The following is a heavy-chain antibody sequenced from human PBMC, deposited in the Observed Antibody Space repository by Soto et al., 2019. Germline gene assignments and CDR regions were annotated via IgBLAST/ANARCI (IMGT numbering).Heavy chain of an antibody. CDR1: GGSISSYY. V-gene: IGHV4-59*01. D-gene: IGHD6-13*01. CDR2: IYYSGST. Sequence: SETLSLTCTVSGGSISSYYWSWIRQPPGKGLEWIGYIYYSGSTNYNPSLKSRVTISVDTSKNQFSLKLSSVTAADTAVYYCARMVKGYSSSWYGPLPYYYYRMDVWGQGTTVTVSS. J-gene: IGHJ6*02. CDR3: ARMVKGYSSSWYGPLPYYYYRMDV.